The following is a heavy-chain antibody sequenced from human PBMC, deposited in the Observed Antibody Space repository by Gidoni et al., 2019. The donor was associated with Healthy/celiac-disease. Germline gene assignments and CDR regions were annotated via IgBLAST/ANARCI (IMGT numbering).Heavy chain of an antibody. D-gene: IGHD6-13*01. Sequence: EVQLVESGGGLVQPGGSLRLSCAASGFTFSSYWMSWVRQAPGKGREWVANIKQDGSEKYYVDSVKGRFTISRDNAKNSLYLQMNSLRAEDTAVYYCARGRIAAAGTIVTKYYFDYWGQGTLVTVSS. J-gene: IGHJ4*02. CDR2: IKQDGSEK. V-gene: IGHV3-7*03. CDR3: ARGRIAAAGTIVTKYYFDY. CDR1: GFTFSSYW.